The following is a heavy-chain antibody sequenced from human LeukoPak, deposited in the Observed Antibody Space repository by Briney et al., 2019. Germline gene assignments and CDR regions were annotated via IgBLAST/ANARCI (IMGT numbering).Heavy chain of an antibody. D-gene: IGHD3-10*01. CDR2: ISGSGGST. CDR3: AKRSDYGSGSYRYYYGMDV. J-gene: IGHJ6*02. CDR1: GFTFSRYA. V-gene: IGHV3-23*01. Sequence: GGSLRLSCAASGFTFSRYAMSWVRQAPGKGLEWVSAISGSGGSTYYADSVKGRFTISRDNSKNTLYLQMNSLRAEDTAVYYCAKRSDYGSGSYRYYYGMDVWGQGTTVTVSS.